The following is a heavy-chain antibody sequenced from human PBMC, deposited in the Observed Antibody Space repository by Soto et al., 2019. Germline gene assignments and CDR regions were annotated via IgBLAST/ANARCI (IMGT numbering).Heavy chain of an antibody. Sequence: GASVKVSCKASGYTFTSYAMHWVRQAPGQRLEWMGWINAGNGNTKYSQKFQGRVTITRDTSASSAYMELSSLRSEDTAVYYCARSSAYNWFDPWGQGTLVTVSS. V-gene: IGHV1-3*01. CDR1: GYTFTSYA. CDR2: INAGNGNT. D-gene: IGHD3-22*01. CDR3: ARSSAYNWFDP. J-gene: IGHJ5*02.